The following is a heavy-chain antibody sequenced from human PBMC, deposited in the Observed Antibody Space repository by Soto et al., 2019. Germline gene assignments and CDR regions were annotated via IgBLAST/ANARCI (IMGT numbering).Heavy chain of an antibody. CDR1: GYTLTELS. CDR2: SDPEDGET. CDR3: ATATVVTLIANWFDP. J-gene: IGHJ5*02. V-gene: IGHV1-24*01. D-gene: IGHD2-21*02. Sequence: ASVKVSCKVSGYTLTELSMHWVRQAPGKGLEWMGGSDPEDGETIYAQKFQGRVTMTEDTSTDTAYMELSSLRSEDTAVYYCATATVVTLIANWFDPWGQGTLVTVSS.